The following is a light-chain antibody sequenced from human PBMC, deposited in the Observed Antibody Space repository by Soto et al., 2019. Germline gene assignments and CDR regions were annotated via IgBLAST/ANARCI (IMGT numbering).Light chain of an antibody. J-gene: IGKJ1*01. V-gene: IGKV3-11*01. CDR1: QSVSSY. Sequence: EIVLTQSPATLSLSPGERATLSCRASQSVSSYLAWYQQKNGQAPRLLIYDASNRATGLPARLSGSGSRTDFTFTISSLEPEDFAVYYCHQRNNWPWTFGQGTKVALK. CDR3: HQRNNWPWT. CDR2: DAS.